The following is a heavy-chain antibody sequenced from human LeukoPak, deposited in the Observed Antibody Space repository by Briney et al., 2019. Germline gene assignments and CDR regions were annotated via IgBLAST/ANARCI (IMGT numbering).Heavy chain of an antibody. V-gene: IGHV3-33*01. Sequence: PGGSLRLSCAASGFTFSSYGMHWVCQAPGKGLEWVAVIWYDGSNKYYADSVKGRFTISRDNSKNTLYLQMNSLRAEDTAVYYCARDLYSSSWFDYWGQGTLVTVSS. CDR1: GFTFSSYG. CDR2: IWYDGSNK. CDR3: ARDLYSSSWFDY. J-gene: IGHJ4*02. D-gene: IGHD6-13*01.